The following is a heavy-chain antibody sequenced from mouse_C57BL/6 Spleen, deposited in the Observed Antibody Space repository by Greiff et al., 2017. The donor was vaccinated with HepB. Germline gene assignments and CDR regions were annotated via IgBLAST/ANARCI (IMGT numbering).Heavy chain of an antibody. CDR3: ASRQLRDDYFDY. CDR2: IHPNSGST. CDR1: GYTFTSYW. V-gene: IGHV1-64*01. J-gene: IGHJ2*01. Sequence: QVQLQQSGAELVKPGASVKLSCKASGYTFTSYWMHWVKQRPGQGLEWIGMIHPNSGSTNYNEKFKSKATLTVDKSSSTAYMQLSSLTSEDSAVYYCASRQLRDDYFDYWGQGTTLTVSS. D-gene: IGHD3-2*02.